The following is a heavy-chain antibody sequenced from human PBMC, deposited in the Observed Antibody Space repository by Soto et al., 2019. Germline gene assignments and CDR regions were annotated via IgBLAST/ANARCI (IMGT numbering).Heavy chain of an antibody. V-gene: IGHV1-18*01. D-gene: IGHD3-3*01. CDR2: ISAYNGNT. CDR3: AKTYYDFWSGFYCFDY. J-gene: IGHJ4*02. Sequence: GASVKVSCKASGYTFTSYGISWVRQAPGQRLEWMGWISAYNGNTNYAQKLQGRVTMTTDTSTSTAYMELRSLRSDDTAVFYCAKTYYDFWSGFYCFDYWGQGTWVTVSS. CDR1: GYTFTSYG.